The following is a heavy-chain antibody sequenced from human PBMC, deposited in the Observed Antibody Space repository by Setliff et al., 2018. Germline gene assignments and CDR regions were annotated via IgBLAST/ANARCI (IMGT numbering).Heavy chain of an antibody. D-gene: IGHD4-17*01. CDR1: GYNLIEVS. Sequence: ASVKVSCKVSGYNLIEVSMHWVRQAPGKGLGWMGGFDPEDGETIYAQKFQGRVTITADESTSTAYMELSSLRYEDTAVYYCARSYGGLDYGVYYYYYGMDVWGQGTTVTVSS. CDR2: FDPEDGET. CDR3: ARSYGGLDYGVYYYYYGMDV. J-gene: IGHJ6*02. V-gene: IGHV1-24*01.